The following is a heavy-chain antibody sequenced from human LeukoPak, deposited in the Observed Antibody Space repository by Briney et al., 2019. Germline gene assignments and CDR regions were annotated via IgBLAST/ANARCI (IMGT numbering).Heavy chain of an antibody. V-gene: IGHV3-72*01. CDR1: GFTFSDHY. Sequence: PGGSLRLSCAASGFTFSDHYMDWVRQAPGKGLEWVGRIRTKTNSYTTIYAASVKGRFTISRDNSKNTLYLQMNGLRAEDTAVYYCVKDQYQLLLEGGLDVWGQGTTVTVSS. CDR2: IRTKTNSYTT. J-gene: IGHJ6*02. CDR3: VKDQYQLLLEGGLDV. D-gene: IGHD2-2*01.